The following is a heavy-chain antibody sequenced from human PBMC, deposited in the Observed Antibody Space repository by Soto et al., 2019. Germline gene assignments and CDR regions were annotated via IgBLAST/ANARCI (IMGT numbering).Heavy chain of an antibody. V-gene: IGHV4-39*01. D-gene: IGHD6-25*01. CDR3: AGQTFTIAAASYGRSNWFDP. CDR2: IYFTGNT. J-gene: IGHJ5*02. CDR1: GGSITSSSHF. Sequence: SETLSLTCTASGGSITSSSHFWGWVRQPPGKGLEWIGTIYFTGNTYYTPSLKSRLTMSIDTSKNELSLRLNSVTAADTAVYYCAGQTFTIAAASYGRSNWFDPWGPGTLVTVSS.